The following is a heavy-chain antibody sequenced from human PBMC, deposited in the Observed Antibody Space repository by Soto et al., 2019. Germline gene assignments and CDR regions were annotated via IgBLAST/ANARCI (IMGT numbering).Heavy chain of an antibody. CDR2: IYYSGST. D-gene: IGHD1-20*01. Sequence: SENLSLTCTVSGGSISSSSYYWGSLRQPPGKGLEWIGSIYYSGSTYYNPSLKSRVTISVDTSKNQLSLKLSSVTAADTAVYYCARPITAAFDPWGQGTLVTVSS. CDR1: GGSISSSSYY. CDR3: ARPITAAFDP. V-gene: IGHV4-39*01. J-gene: IGHJ5*02.